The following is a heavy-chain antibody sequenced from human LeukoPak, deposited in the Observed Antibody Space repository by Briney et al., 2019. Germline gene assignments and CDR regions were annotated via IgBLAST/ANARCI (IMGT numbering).Heavy chain of an antibody. CDR1: GGSFSGYY. Sequence: SETLSLTCAVYGGSFSGYYWSWIRQPPGKGLEWIGEINHSGSTNYNPSLKSRVTISVDTSKNQFSLKLSSVTAADTAVYYCARQAAVARPYYYYYGMDVWGQGTTVTVSS. J-gene: IGHJ6*02. CDR2: INHSGST. CDR3: ARQAAVARPYYYYYGMDV. D-gene: IGHD6-6*01. V-gene: IGHV4-34*01.